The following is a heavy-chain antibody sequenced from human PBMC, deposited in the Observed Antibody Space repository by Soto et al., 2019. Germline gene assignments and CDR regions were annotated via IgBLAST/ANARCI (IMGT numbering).Heavy chain of an antibody. J-gene: IGHJ6*02. D-gene: IGHD3-10*01. CDR3: ARGQLVWYGDLTPYYRDMDV. CDR1: GGSFDDFY. CDR2: ISHDGGT. V-gene: IGHV4-34*02. Sequence: QVHLQQWGAGLLRPSETLSLTCAFYGGSFDDFYWSWVRQSPGKGLEWIGEISHDGGTNYSPSLASRIFISADTSKNQFSLHLKSVTAADTGLYYCARGQLVWYGDLTPYYRDMDVWGQGTTVTVSS.